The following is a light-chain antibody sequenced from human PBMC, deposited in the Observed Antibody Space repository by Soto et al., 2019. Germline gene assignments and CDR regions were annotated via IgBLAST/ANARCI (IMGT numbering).Light chain of an antibody. J-gene: IGLJ1*01. V-gene: IGLV2-14*01. CDR1: SSDVGSHNY. CDR3: SSYSSTSTPYV. Sequence: QSVLTQPPSVSGSPGQSITISCTGTSSDVGSHNYVSWYQQHPGKAPKLIIFEVNSRPSGVSNRFSGSKSGSAASLTISGLQAEDEADHYCSSYSSTSTPYVFGGGTKVTVL. CDR2: EVN.